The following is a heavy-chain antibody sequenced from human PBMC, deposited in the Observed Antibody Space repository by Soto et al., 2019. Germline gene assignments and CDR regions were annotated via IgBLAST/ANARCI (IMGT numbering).Heavy chain of an antibody. CDR2: ISGSGGST. Sequence: GGSLRLSCAASGFTFSNYGMSWVRQAPGKGLEWVSVISGSGGSTYYADSVKGRFTISRDNSKNTLHLQMNSLRAEDTAVYYCAKVGYYGSGTYYDAPYYYYGMDVWGQGTTVTVSS. J-gene: IGHJ6*02. CDR3: AKVGYYGSGTYYDAPYYYYGMDV. V-gene: IGHV3-23*01. D-gene: IGHD3-10*01. CDR1: GFTFSNYG.